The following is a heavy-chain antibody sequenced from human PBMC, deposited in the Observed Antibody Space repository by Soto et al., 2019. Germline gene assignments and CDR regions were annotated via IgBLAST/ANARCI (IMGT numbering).Heavy chain of an antibody. V-gene: IGHV1-18*01. D-gene: IGHD1-26*01. J-gene: IGHJ6*02. Sequence: ASVKVSCKASGYTFTNYGINWVRQAPGQGLEWMGWISAYNGNTNYAQKLQGRVTMTTDTSTRPAYMEQRSLRSDHTAVYYCARVWVGTTFAYYYGMDVWGQGTTVTVSS. CDR2: ISAYNGNT. CDR3: ARVWVGTTFAYYYGMDV. CDR1: GYTFTNYG.